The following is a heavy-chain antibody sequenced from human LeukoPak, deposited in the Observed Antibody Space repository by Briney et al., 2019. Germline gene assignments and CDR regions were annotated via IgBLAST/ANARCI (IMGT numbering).Heavy chain of an antibody. V-gene: IGHV7-4-1*02. J-gene: IGHJ5*02. CDR2: LNTNTGNP. Sequence: ASVKVSCKDSGYTFTSYAMNWVRQAPGQGLEWMGWLNTNTGNPTYAQGFTGRFVFSLDTSVSTEYLQISSLKAEDTAVYYCARDAVDTAIRKGLDPWGQGSLVTVSS. CDR1: GYTFTSYA. D-gene: IGHD5-18*01. CDR3: ARDAVDTAIRKGLDP.